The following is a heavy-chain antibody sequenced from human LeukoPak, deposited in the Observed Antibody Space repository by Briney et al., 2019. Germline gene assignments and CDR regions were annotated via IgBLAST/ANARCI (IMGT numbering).Heavy chain of an antibody. Sequence: ASVKVSCKASGYTFTSNYIHWVRQAPGQGLEWMGTINPSGGSTTFAQKFQGRVTMTRDTSTSTLYMELSSLGSDGTAVYFCARGVAAGRRFDYWGQGTLAIVSS. V-gene: IGHV1-46*01. J-gene: IGHJ4*02. CDR3: ARGVAAGRRFDY. CDR2: INPSGGST. CDR1: GYTFTSNY. D-gene: IGHD6-13*01.